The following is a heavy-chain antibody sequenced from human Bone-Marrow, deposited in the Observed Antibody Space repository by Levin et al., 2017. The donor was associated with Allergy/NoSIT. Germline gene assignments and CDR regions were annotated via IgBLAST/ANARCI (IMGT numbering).Heavy chain of an antibody. V-gene: IGHV5-10-1*01. J-gene: IGHJ6*03. D-gene: IGHD4-11*01. Sequence: GESLKISCQGSGYSFTSYWISWVRQMPGKGLEWMGRIDPSDSYTNYSPSFQGHVTISADKSISTAYLQWSSLKASDTAMYYCARQAASNYNYYYDYMDGWGKGTTVTVSS. CDR3: ARQAASNYNYYYDYMDG. CDR1: GYSFTSYW. CDR2: IDPSDSYT.